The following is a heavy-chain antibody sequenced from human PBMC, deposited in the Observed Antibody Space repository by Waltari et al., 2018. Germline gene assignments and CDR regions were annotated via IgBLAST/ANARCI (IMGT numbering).Heavy chain of an antibody. Sequence: EVQLVESGGGLMQPGGSLRLSCEAAGFPGRRNYMSWVRQAPGKGLEWVSVIYSDGRTVYADSVKGRFTISRDNLKNTVDLQMSSLRADDTAVYYCARNKGWYGDGYFDYWGQGTLVSVSS. CDR2: IYSDGRT. CDR1: GFPGRRNY. CDR3: ARNKGWYGDGYFDY. D-gene: IGHD6-19*01. V-gene: IGHV3-53*01. J-gene: IGHJ4*02.